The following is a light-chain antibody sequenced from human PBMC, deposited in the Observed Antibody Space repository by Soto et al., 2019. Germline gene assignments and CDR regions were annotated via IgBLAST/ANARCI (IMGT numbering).Light chain of an antibody. CDR3: AAWDDNLSGVV. V-gene: IGLV1-47*02. CDR2: SNN. Sequence: QAVVTQPPSASGTPGQRVTISCSGSSSNIGSNYVYWYQQLPGTAPKLLIYSNNQRPSGVPDRFSGSKSGTSASLAISGLRSEDEADYYCAAWDDNLSGVVFGGGTKLTV. J-gene: IGLJ2*01. CDR1: SSNIGSNY.